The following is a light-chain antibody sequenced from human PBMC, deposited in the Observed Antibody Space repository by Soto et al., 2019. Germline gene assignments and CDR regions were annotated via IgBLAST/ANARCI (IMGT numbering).Light chain of an antibody. CDR2: GAS. V-gene: IGKV3-20*01. J-gene: IGKJ2*01. CDR3: QQYGSSPPYT. Sequence: EIVLTQSPGTLSLSPGERATLSCRASQSVSSSYLAWYQQKPGQAPRLLIYGASSRATGIPYRFSGSGSGTDFTLTISRQEPEDFAVYYCQQYGSSPPYTFGQGTKLEIK. CDR1: QSVSSSY.